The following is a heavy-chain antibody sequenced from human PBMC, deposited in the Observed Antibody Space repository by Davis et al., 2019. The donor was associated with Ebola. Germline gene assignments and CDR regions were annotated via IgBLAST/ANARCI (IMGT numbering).Heavy chain of an antibody. V-gene: IGHV4-34*12. CDR2: IIHTGTT. CDR3: GRVDFTDPSMIYDDFDS. Sequence: PSETLSLTCAVYGGSFSGYYWSWIRQSPGKGLQWIGDIIHTGTTNYNPSLKSRVIMSVDTSKKQFSLKLTSVTAADTAVYYCGRVDFTDPSMIYDDFDSWGQGTLVTVSS. D-gene: IGHD3/OR15-3a*01. CDR1: GGSFSGYY. J-gene: IGHJ4*02.